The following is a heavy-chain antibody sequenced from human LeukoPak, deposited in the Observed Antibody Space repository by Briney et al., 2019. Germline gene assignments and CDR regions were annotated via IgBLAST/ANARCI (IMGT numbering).Heavy chain of an antibody. Sequence: GGSLRLSCAASGFTFSSYSMNWVRQAPGKGLERVSYISSSSNTIYYADSVKGRFTISRDNAKNSLYLQVNSLRAEATAVYYCARGDCSGGSCYLSLTTIYSWGQGTLVTVSS. CDR2: ISSSSNTI. J-gene: IGHJ4*02. D-gene: IGHD2-15*01. CDR1: GFTFSSYS. CDR3: ARGDCSGGSCYLSLTTIYS. V-gene: IGHV3-48*01.